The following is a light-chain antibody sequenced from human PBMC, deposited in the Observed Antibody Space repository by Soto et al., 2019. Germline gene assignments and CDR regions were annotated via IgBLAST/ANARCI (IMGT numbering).Light chain of an antibody. CDR2: DGS. CDR1: QSVNIN. J-gene: IGKJ5*01. Sequence: VLTVAQATLSLSPRERDSLSCRASQSVNINLAWYQQKPGQAPRLVIYDGSHRATDIPARFSGSGSGTEFTLAISILYSEDFAVYYWHPHNRGPPITIGEGTRLEI. V-gene: IGKV3-11*01. CDR3: HPHNRGPPIT.